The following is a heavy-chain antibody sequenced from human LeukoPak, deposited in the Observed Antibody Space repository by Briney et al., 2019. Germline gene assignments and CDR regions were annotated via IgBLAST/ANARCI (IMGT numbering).Heavy chain of an antibody. V-gene: IGHV1-2*02. D-gene: IGHD3-22*01. Sequence: ASVKVSCKTSANTLNDYYIHWVRQAPGQGLEWMGWINPNSGGTHFALKFQGRVTMTRDTSTSTAYMELRSLRSDDTAVYYCARAVHDDYYDSSGSENFDYWGQGTLVTVSS. J-gene: IGHJ4*02. CDR1: ANTLNDYY. CDR2: INPNSGGT. CDR3: ARAVHDDYYDSSGSENFDY.